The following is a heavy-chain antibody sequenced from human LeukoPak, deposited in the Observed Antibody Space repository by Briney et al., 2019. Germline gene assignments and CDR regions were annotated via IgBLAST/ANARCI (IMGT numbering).Heavy chain of an antibody. J-gene: IGHJ4*02. V-gene: IGHV1-18*01. Sequence: ASVKVSCKASGYTFTSCAISRARQAPGQGLEWLGWISAYNGNTNSAQKLQGRFTMTTDTSTSTAYMEVRSLRSDDTAVDYCARLNYRPIIKFLDYWGQGTLVTVSS. CDR3: ARLNYRPIIKFLDY. CDR2: ISAYNGNT. D-gene: IGHD4-11*01. CDR1: GYTFTSCA.